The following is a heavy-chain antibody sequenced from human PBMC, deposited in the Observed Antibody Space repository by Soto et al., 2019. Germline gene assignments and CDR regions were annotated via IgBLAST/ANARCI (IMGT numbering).Heavy chain of an antibody. Sequence: TSETLSLTCTVSGGSISRGGYYWSWIRQHPGKGLEWIGYIYYSGSTYYNPSLKSRVTISVDTSKNQFSLKLSSVTAADTAVYYCARDRQGDCSSTSCYAFDIWGQGTMVTVSS. D-gene: IGHD2-2*01. CDR3: ARDRQGDCSSTSCYAFDI. CDR1: GGSISRGGYY. J-gene: IGHJ3*02. V-gene: IGHV4-31*03. CDR2: IYYSGST.